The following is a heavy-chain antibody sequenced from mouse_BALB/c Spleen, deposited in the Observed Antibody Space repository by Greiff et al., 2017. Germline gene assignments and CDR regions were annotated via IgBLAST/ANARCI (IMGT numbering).Heavy chain of an antibody. J-gene: IGHJ3*01. D-gene: IGHD1-2*01. Sequence: VKLMESGAELAKPGASVKMSCKASGYTFTSYWMHWVKQRPGQGLEWIGYINPSTGYTEYNQKFKDKATLTADKSSSTAYMQLSSLTSEDSAVYYCASFTTATRTWFAYWGQGTLVTVSA. CDR1: GYTFTSYW. CDR3: ASFTTATRTWFAY. CDR2: INPSTGYT. V-gene: IGHV1-7*01.